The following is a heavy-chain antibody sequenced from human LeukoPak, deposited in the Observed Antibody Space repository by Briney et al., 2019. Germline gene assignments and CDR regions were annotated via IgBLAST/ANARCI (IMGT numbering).Heavy chain of an antibody. CDR3: VKVYSSGWRDYFDY. D-gene: IGHD6-19*01. CDR2: ISYDGSNK. V-gene: IGHV3-30-3*01. Sequence: GGSLRLSCAASGFTFSSCAMHWVRQAPGKGLEWVAVISYDGSNKYYADSVKGRFTISRDNSKNTLYLQMNSLRAEDTAVYYCVKVYSSGWRDYFDYWGQGTLVTVSS. CDR1: GFTFSSCA. J-gene: IGHJ4*02.